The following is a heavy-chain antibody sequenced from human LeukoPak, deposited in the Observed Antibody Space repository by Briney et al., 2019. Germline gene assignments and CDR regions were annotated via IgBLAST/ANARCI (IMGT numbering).Heavy chain of an antibody. Sequence: WVRQAPGKGLEWIGSIYYSGSTYYNPSLKSRVTISVDTSKNQFSLELTSVTAADTAVYYCARVQSRLSWFDPWGQGTLVTVSS. V-gene: IGHV4-39*07. J-gene: IGHJ5*02. CDR2: IYYSGST. CDR3: ARVQSRLSWFDP.